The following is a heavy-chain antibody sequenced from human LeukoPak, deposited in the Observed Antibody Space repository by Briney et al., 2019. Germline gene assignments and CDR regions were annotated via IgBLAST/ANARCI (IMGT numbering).Heavy chain of an antibody. CDR1: GGSISSYY. Sequence: PSETLSLTCTVSGGSISSYYWSWIRQPPGKGLEWIGYIYSSGSTTYNPSLKSRVTISVDTSKNQFSLKLSSVTAADTAVYYCARDQSSVTIHGGYCDFWGQGTLVTVSS. J-gene: IGHJ4*02. CDR3: ARDQSSVTIHGGYCDF. V-gene: IGHV4-59*01. CDR2: IYSSGST. D-gene: IGHD3-10*01.